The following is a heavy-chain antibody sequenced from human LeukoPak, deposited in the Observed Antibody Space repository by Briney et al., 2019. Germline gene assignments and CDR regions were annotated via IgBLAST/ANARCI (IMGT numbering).Heavy chain of an antibody. D-gene: IGHD3-22*01. Sequence: ASVKVSCKASGYTFTSYGISWVRQATGQGLEWMGWMNPNSGNTGYAQKFQGRVTMTRDTSTSTVYMELSSLRSEDTAVYYCATDLSYYYDSSGYGFDYWGQGTLVTVSS. CDR3: ATDLSYYYDSSGYGFDY. CDR2: MNPNSGNT. CDR1: GYTFTSYG. V-gene: IGHV1-8*02. J-gene: IGHJ4*02.